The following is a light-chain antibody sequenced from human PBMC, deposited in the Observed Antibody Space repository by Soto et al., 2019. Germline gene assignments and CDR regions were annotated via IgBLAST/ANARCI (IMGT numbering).Light chain of an antibody. Sequence: QSALTQPASVSGSPGQSITISCTGTSSDVGGYNYVSWYQQHPGKAPKLMIYEVSNRPSGVSNRFSGSKSGNTASLTISGLQAEDYADYYCSSYTRSSTLYVFGTGTKVAGL. CDR2: EVS. J-gene: IGLJ1*01. CDR3: SSYTRSSTLYV. CDR1: SSDVGGYNY. V-gene: IGLV2-14*01.